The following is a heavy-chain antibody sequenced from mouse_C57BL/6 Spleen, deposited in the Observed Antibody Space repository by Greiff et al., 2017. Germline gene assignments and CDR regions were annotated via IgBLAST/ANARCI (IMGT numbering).Heavy chain of an antibody. J-gene: IGHJ4*01. CDR1: GYTFTDYE. Sequence: QVQLKASGAELVRPGASVTLSCKASGYTFTDYEMHWVKQTHVHGLEWIGAIDPETGGTAYNQQFKGKALLTADKSSSTAYMELRVLTSEGSAVYYCTRAPHCYGSSYEAMDYWGQGTSVTGAS. D-gene: IGHD1-1*01. CDR2: IDPETGGT. V-gene: IGHV1-15*01. CDR3: TRAPHCYGSSYEAMDY.